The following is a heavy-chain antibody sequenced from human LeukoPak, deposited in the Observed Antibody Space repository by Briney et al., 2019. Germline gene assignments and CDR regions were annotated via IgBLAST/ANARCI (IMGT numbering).Heavy chain of an antibody. D-gene: IGHD3-9*01. CDR3: ARGSVLRYFDWLPIAVHGAFDI. J-gene: IGHJ3*02. V-gene: IGHV4-34*01. Sequence: SETLSLTCAVYGGSFSGYYWSWIRQPPGKGLEWIGEINHSGSTNYNPSLKSRVTISVDTSKSQFSLKLSSVTAADTAVYYCARGSVLRYFDWLPIAVHGAFDIWGQGTMVTVSS. CDR1: GGSFSGYY. CDR2: INHSGST.